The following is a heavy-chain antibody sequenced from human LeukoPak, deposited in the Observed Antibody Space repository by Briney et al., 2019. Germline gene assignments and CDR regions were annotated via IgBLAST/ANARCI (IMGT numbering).Heavy chain of an antibody. Sequence: ASVKVSCKASGYTFTGYYMHWVRQAPGQGLEWMGWINPNSGGTNYAQKFQGRVTMTRDTSISTAYMELSRLRSDDTAVYYCARSPTHQTYYYDSSGWYFDYWGQGTLVTVSS. CDR2: INPNSGGT. V-gene: IGHV1-2*02. D-gene: IGHD3-22*01. J-gene: IGHJ4*02. CDR1: GYTFTGYY. CDR3: ARSPTHQTYYYDSSGWYFDY.